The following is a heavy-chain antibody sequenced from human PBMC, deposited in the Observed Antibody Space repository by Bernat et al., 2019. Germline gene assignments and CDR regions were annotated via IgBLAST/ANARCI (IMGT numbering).Heavy chain of an antibody. CDR1: GLTFNNVW. J-gene: IGHJ4*02. V-gene: IGHV3-15*07. D-gene: IGHD6-19*01. CDR3: ARGGRDSSGRGDYYFDN. Sequence: EVQLVESGGGLIEPGGSLRLSCAVSGLTFNNVWMNWVRQPPGKGLEWVGLIRSKTDGGTTDYAGPVKGRFTISRDNSKNTLYLQMDSLRAEDTAMYFCARGGRDSSGRGDYYFDNWGQGTLVTVSS. CDR2: IRSKTDGGTT.